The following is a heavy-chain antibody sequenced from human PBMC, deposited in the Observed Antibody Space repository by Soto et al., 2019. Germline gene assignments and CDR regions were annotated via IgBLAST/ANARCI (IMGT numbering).Heavy chain of an antibody. Sequence: QVPLQESGPGLVKPSGTLSLTCAVSGDSISSSNWWSWVRQSPGTGLDWIGEVYYSGSTRYTPSLQRRVSISLYSSKSQFSLKLSSVTAAATAVYFCARDYGSGRHGMDVWGQGTTVTVSS. CDR1: GDSISSSNW. CDR2: VYYSGST. J-gene: IGHJ6*02. D-gene: IGHD3-10*01. CDR3: ARDYGSGRHGMDV. V-gene: IGHV4-4*02.